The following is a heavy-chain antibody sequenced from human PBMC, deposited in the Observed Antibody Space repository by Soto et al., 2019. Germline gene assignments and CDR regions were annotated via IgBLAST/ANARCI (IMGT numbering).Heavy chain of an antibody. CDR1: GGSISSGDYY. D-gene: IGHD6-19*01. Sequence: PSETLSLTCTVSGGSISSGDYYWSWIRQPPGKGLEWIGYIYYSGSTYYNPSLKSRVTISVDTSKNQFSLKLSSVTAADTAVYYCARDVWGAVAPRGYDYWGQGTLVTVSS. V-gene: IGHV4-30-4*01. CDR3: ARDVWGAVAPRGYDY. J-gene: IGHJ4*02. CDR2: IYYSGST.